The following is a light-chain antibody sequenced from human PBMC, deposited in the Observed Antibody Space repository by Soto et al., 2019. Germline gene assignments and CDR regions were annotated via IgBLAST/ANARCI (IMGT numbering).Light chain of an antibody. CDR2: GAS. CDR1: QSVGRNY. V-gene: IGKV3-20*01. J-gene: IGKJ4*01. CDR3: QQYASSPLT. Sequence: EIVLTQSPGTLSLSPGERATLSCRASQSVGRNYLAWYQQKPGQAPRLLIHGASNRATGIPDRFSGSGSGTDFTHTISRLEPEDFAVYYCQQYASSPLTFGGGTEVEIK.